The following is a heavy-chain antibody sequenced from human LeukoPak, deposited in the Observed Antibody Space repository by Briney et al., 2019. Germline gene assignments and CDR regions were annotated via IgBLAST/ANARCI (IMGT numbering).Heavy chain of an antibody. CDR2: ISYDGRNI. Sequence: GGSLRLSCAASGFTFNNYGMHWVRQAPGKGLEWVAVISYDGRNIHYPDSVKGRFTISRDNSKNTLYLQMNSLRAEDTAVYYCATYYGDYEYYWGQGTLVTVSS. CDR1: GFTFNNYG. CDR3: ATYYGDYEYY. J-gene: IGHJ4*02. D-gene: IGHD4-17*01. V-gene: IGHV3-30*03.